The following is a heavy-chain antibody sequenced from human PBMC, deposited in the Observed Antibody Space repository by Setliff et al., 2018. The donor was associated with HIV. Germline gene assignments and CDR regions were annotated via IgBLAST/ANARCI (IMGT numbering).Heavy chain of an antibody. V-gene: IGHV3-15*05. D-gene: IGHD1-26*01. J-gene: IGHJ2*01. Sequence: PGGSLRLSCAASGFTFSNAKMSWVRQAPGKGLEWVGLIRGKTDGGTTDYASPVKGRFTISRDDSKNTLYLQMNSLRAEDMALYYCAKDGWELLRWDFDLWGRGTLVTVSS. CDR3: AKDGWELLRWDFDL. CDR1: GFTFSNAK. CDR2: IRGKTDGGTT.